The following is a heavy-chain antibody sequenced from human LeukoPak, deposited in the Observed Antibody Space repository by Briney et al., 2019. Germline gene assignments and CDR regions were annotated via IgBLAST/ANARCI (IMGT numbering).Heavy chain of an antibody. CDR3: AKALRYFDWLLPPFDY. Sequence: GGSLRLSCAASGFTFGSYAMSWVRQAPGKGLEWVSAISGSGGSTYYADSVKGRFTISRDYSKNTLYLQMSSLRAEDTAVYYCAKALRYFDWLLPPFDYWGQGTLVTVSS. V-gene: IGHV3-23*01. D-gene: IGHD3-9*01. J-gene: IGHJ4*02. CDR2: ISGSGGST. CDR1: GFTFGSYA.